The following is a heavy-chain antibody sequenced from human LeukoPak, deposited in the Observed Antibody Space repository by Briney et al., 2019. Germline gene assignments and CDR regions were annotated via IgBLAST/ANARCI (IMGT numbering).Heavy chain of an antibody. CDR1: WFNGRSNY. J-gene: IGHJ3*02. Sequence: EGSLTCWYSASWFNGRSNYRRWLRKAPRNGLQWVPVIHSEGSTYHADSVKGRFTISRDNSKNTLYLQMNSLRAEDTAVYYCARDVYYYDSSGYPKDAFDIWGQGTMVTVSS. CDR3: ARDVYYYDSSGYPKDAFDI. CDR2: IHSEGST. D-gene: IGHD3-22*01. V-gene: IGHV3-66*01.